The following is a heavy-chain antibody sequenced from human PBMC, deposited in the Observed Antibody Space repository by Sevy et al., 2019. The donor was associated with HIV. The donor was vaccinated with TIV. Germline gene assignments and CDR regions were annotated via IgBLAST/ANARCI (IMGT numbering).Heavy chain of an antibody. D-gene: IGHD2-21*01. CDR3: ARKFCGGECSSDGYYFDN. CDR1: GYTFTGYY. J-gene: IGHJ4*02. Sequence: ASVKVSCKASGYTFTGYYLHWVRQAPGQGLEWMGRINANNGVTEYARKFQGRVTMTRDTSITTAYMELSSLTSDDTAVYFCARKFCGGECSSDGYYFDNWGQGTVVTVSS. V-gene: IGHV1-2*06. CDR2: INANNGVT.